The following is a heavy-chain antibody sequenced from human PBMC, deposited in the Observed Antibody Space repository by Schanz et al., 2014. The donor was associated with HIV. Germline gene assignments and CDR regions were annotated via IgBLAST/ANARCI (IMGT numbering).Heavy chain of an antibody. CDR1: GFTFSTYA. D-gene: IGHD5-18*01. CDR3: AGTPMITGAFDH. CDR2: VIGSGGIT. Sequence: EVQLLESGGGLIQPGGSLRLSCTAFGFTFSTYAMTWVRQAPGKGLEWVSTVIGSGGITYYADSVKGRFTISRDNSKNTLYLQMRSLRDEDTAVYYCAGTPMITGAFDHWGQGNLVTVSS. V-gene: IGHV3-23*01. J-gene: IGHJ4*02.